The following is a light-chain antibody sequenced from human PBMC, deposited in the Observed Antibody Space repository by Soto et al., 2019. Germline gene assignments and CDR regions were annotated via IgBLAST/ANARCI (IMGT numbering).Light chain of an antibody. CDR2: GAS. J-gene: IGKJ1*01. V-gene: IGKV3-20*01. Sequence: EIVLTRSPGTLSLSPGERATLSCRASQSVSNYLAWYQREPGQAPRLLIYGASSRATGIPDRFSGSGSGTDFTLTISRLEPEDFAVYYCHQYGGSPQTFGQGTKVDIK. CDR3: HQYGGSPQT. CDR1: QSVSNY.